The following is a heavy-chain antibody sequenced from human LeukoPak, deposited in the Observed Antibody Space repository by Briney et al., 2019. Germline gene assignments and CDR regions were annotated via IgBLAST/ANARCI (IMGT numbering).Heavy chain of an antibody. D-gene: IGHD3-3*01. CDR1: GYTFTSYA. CDR2: INAGNGNT. Sequence: ASVKVSCKASGYTFTSYAMHWVRQAPGQRLEWMGWINAGNGNTKYSQKFQGRVTITRDTSASTAYMELSSLRSEDTAVYYCARDYGYDFWGGYLDYWGQGTLVTVSS. J-gene: IGHJ4*02. V-gene: IGHV1-3*01. CDR3: ARDYGYDFWGGYLDY.